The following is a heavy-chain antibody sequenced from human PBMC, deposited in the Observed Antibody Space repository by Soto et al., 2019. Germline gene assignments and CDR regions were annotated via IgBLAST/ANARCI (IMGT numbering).Heavy chain of an antibody. V-gene: IGHV3-20*01. CDR3: ARGGYCSSTSCYRDSNDYYMDV. D-gene: IGHD2-2*01. CDR1: GFPFVDYG. J-gene: IGHJ6*03. CDR2: INWNGGST. Sequence: GGSLRLSCAASGFPFVDYGMSWVRQAPGKGLEWVSGINWNGGSTGYADSVKGRFTISRDNAKNSLYLQMNSLRAEDTALYHCARGGYCSSTSCYRDSNDYYMDVWGKGTTVTVS.